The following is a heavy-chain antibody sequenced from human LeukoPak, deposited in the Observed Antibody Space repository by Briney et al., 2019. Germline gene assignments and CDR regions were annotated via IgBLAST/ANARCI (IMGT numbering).Heavy chain of an antibody. CDR3: ARRSVGYYDSSGYYPN. Sequence: SETLSLTCTVSGGSISSSSYYWGWIRQPPGKGLEWIGSIYYSGSTYYNPSLKSRVTISVDTSKNQFSPKLSSVTAADTAVYYCARRSVGYYDSSGYYPNWGQGTLVTVSS. J-gene: IGHJ4*02. V-gene: IGHV4-39*01. CDR2: IYYSGST. D-gene: IGHD3-22*01. CDR1: GGSISSSSYY.